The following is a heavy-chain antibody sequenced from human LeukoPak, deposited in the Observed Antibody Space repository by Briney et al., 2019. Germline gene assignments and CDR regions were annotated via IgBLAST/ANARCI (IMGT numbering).Heavy chain of an antibody. J-gene: IGHJ5*02. CDR3: ARDGYGSYSVDRGFYWFDP. CDR1: GDSVSSNSAA. V-gene: IGHV6-1*01. Sequence: SQTLSLTCAISGDSVSSNSAAWNWIRQSPSRGLEWLGRAYYGSKWYNDYAVSVKSRITINPDTSKNQFSLQLNSVTPEDTAVYYCARDGYGSYSVDRGFYWFDPWGQGTLVTVSS. D-gene: IGHD1-26*01. CDR2: AYYGSKWYN.